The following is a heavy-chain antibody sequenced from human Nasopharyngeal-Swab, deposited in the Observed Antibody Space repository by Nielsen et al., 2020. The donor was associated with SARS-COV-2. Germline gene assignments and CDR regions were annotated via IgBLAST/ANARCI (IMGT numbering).Heavy chain of an antibody. CDR1: GFTLRNFW. J-gene: IGHJ4*02. V-gene: IGHV3-74*01. CDR2: FNSDGSSA. Sequence: GESLKISCVASGFTLRNFWFHWVRQAPGKGLVWVARFNSDGSSASYADSVKGRFTISGDSAKNTLILQMNSLRAEDTAVYYCASDLSGRDDNWGQGTLVTVAA. D-gene: IGHD6-19*01. CDR3: ASDLSGRDDN.